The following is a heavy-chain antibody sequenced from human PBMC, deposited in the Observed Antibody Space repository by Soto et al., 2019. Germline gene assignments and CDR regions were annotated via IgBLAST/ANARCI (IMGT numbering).Heavy chain of an antibody. CDR2: IYYTGST. CDR1: DGSISSTNYY. D-gene: IGHD2-21*02. J-gene: IGHJ6*02. Sequence: SETLSLTCTVSDGSISSTNYYWGWIRQPPGKGLEWIGSIYYTGSTYYNPSLKSRVTISVDTSENQFSLKLSSVTAADTAVYYCARDLWGYCGTDCYPLDVWGQGTTVTVSS. V-gene: IGHV4-39*02. CDR3: ARDLWGYCGTDCYPLDV.